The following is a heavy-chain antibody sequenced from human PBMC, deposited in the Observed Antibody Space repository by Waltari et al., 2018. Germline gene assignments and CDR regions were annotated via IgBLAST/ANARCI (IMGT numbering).Heavy chain of an antibody. D-gene: IGHD3-22*01. CDR2: IYYSGST. J-gene: IGHJ4*02. V-gene: IGHV4-59*08. CDR3: ARLFSSGYYYGDFDY. Sequence: QVQLQESGPGLVKPSETLSLTCTVAGGSISSYYWSWIRQPPGKGLEWIGYIYYSGSTNYNPPLTSRVTISVDTSKNQFALKLSSVTAADTAVYYCARLFSSGYYYGDFDYWGQGTLVTVSS. CDR1: GGSISSYY.